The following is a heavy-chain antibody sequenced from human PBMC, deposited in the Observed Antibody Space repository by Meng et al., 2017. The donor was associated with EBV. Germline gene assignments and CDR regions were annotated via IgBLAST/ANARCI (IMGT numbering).Heavy chain of an antibody. Sequence: VQLVKPGDEVKKPGDSVKVSCKAFGYTFTSYGISWVRQAPGQGLEGMGWISAYNGNTNYAQKLQGRVTMTTDTSTSTAYMELRSLRSDDTAVYYCARVRTFGGVIPPDYWGQGTLVTVSS. CDR1: GYTFTSYG. D-gene: IGHD3-16*02. CDR2: ISAYNGNT. V-gene: IGHV1-18*01. CDR3: ARVRTFGGVIPPDY. J-gene: IGHJ4*02.